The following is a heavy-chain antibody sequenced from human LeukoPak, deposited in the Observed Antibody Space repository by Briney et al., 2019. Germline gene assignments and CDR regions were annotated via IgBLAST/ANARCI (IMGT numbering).Heavy chain of an antibody. J-gene: IGHJ3*02. CDR3: ARGGGGYDFGRAFDI. V-gene: IGHV1-2*02. Sequence: GASVKVSCKASGYTFTGYYMHWVRQACGQGLEWMGWINPNSGGTNYAQKFQGGVTMTRHTSIRTAYVERSRVRSDDTAVYYCARGGGGYDFGRAFDIWGQGTMVTVSS. CDR2: INPNSGGT. D-gene: IGHD5-12*01. CDR1: GYTFTGYY.